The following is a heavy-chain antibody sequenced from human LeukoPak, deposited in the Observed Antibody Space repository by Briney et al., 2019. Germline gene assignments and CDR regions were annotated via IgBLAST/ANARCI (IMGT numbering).Heavy chain of an antibody. CDR3: ARSPGDGYNSPGAFDY. V-gene: IGHV4-59*01. Sequence: SETLSLTCTVSGGSISSYYWSWIRQPPGKGLEWIGYLYYSGSTNYNPSLKSRVTISVDTSQNQFCLKLSSVTAADTAVYFCARSPGDGYNSPGAFDYWGQGTLVTVSS. CDR1: GGSISSYY. J-gene: IGHJ4*02. CDR2: LYYSGST. D-gene: IGHD5-24*01.